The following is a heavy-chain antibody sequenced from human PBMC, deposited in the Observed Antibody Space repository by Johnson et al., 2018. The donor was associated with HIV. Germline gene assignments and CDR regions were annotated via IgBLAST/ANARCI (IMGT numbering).Heavy chain of an antibody. CDR1: GFTFSSYG. CDR3: ARADWNHGGAFDI. Sequence: QVQLVESGGGLVQPGGSLRLSCAASGFTFSSYGMHWVRQAPGKGLEWVAVISYDGSNKYYADSVKGRFTISRDNSKNTLYLQMNSLRAEDTAVYYCARADWNHGGAFDIWGQGTMVTVSS. V-gene: IGHV3-30*03. D-gene: IGHD1-1*01. CDR2: ISYDGSNK. J-gene: IGHJ3*02.